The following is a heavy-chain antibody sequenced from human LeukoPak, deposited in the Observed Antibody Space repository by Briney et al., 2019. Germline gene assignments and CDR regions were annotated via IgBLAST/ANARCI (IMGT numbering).Heavy chain of an antibody. CDR3: ARAVGPFDY. CDR2: IWYDGTNK. J-gene: IGHJ4*02. CDR1: GFTFSTYG. Sequence: PGGSLRLSCAASGFTFSTYGMHWVRQAPGRGLEWVAVIWYDGTNKYYGDSVKGRFTISRDNSKNTLYLQMNSLRAEDTAVYHCARAVGPFDYWGQGTLVTVSS. V-gene: IGHV3-33*01.